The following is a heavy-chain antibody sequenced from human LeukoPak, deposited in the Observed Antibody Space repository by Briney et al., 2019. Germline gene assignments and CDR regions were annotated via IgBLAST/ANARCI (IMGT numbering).Heavy chain of an antibody. CDR3: ARGKNNYFDY. J-gene: IGHJ4*02. Sequence: KPSETLSLTCAVYGGSFSGYYWSWIRQPPGKGLEWIGEINQSGSTNYNPSLKSRVTISVDTSKNQFSLKLSSVTAADTAVYYCARGKNNYFDYWGQGTLVTVSS. CDR2: INQSGST. CDR1: GGSFSGYY. V-gene: IGHV4-34*01.